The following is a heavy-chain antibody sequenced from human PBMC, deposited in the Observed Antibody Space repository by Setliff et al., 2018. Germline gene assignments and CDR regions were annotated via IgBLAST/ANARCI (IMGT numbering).Heavy chain of an antibody. CDR1: GYTFTTYY. CDR3: ARENTAKNFWGEESDY. CDR2: INPGGGST. Sequence: ASVKVSCKASGYTFTTYYMHWVRQAPGQGLEWMGVINPGGGSTTYAQKFQGRVKMTRDTSTNTVYMQLNSLRFEDRAVYYCARENTAKNFWGEESDYWGQGTLVTVSS. J-gene: IGHJ4*02. D-gene: IGHD3-3*01. V-gene: IGHV1-46*01.